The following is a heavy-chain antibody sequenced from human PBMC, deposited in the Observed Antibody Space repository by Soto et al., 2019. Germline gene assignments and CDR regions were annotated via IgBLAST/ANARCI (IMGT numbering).Heavy chain of an antibody. J-gene: IGHJ1*01. D-gene: IGHD6-19*01. CDR2: IKQDGSEK. CDR3: ARALAVAGTEYFQH. V-gene: IGHV3-7*05. CDR1: GFTFSSYW. Sequence: AGGSLRLSCAASGFTFSSYWMSWVRQAPGKGLEWVANIKQDGSEKYYVDSVKGRFTISRDNAKNSLYLQMNSPRAEDTAVYYCARALAVAGTEYFQHWGQGTLVTVSS.